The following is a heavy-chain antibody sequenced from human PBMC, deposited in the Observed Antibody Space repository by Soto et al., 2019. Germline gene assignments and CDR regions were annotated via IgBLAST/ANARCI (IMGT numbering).Heavy chain of an antibody. D-gene: IGHD6-19*01. Sequence: QVQLQESGPGLVKPSQTLSLTCAISGDSVSSNSAAWNWIRLSPSRGLEWLARTYYRSRWYNDYAVSVRSRITVDPDPSRQQFQLKLTYVNPEDTDVYYCDSNTSPQWYYMDVWGKGTTVTVSS. J-gene: IGHJ6*03. CDR3: DSNTSPQWYYMDV. V-gene: IGHV6-1*01. CDR2: TYYRSRWYN. CDR1: GDSVSSNSAA.